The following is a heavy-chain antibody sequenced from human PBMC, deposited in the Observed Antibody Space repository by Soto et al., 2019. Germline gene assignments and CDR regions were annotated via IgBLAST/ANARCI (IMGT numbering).Heavy chain of an antibody. D-gene: IGHD3-16*01. CDR1: GFIFSNYA. CDR3: VNERSGQSYADS. Sequence: GSMRLSCVASGFIFSNYAISWLRQGPGKGLEWVSAISGSGGSTYYADSVKGRFTISRDNSKNTLYLQMNSLRVEDSAVYYCVNERSGQSYADSWGQGTLVTVSS. CDR2: ISGSGGST. J-gene: IGHJ4*02. V-gene: IGHV3-23*01.